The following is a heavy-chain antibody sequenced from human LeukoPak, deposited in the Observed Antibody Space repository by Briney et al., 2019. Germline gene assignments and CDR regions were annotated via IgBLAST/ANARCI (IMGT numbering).Heavy chain of an antibody. V-gene: IGHV4-59*01. CDR2: IYYSGST. J-gene: IGHJ4*02. CDR3: ARDSKAYSGYTPQPPDY. CDR1: GGSISSYY. D-gene: IGHD5-12*01. Sequence: PSETLSLTCTVSGGSISSYYWSWIRQPPGKGLEWIGYIYYSGSTNYNPSLKSRVTISVDTSKNQFSLKLSSVTAADTAVYYCARDSKAYSGYTPQPPDYWGRGTLVTVSS.